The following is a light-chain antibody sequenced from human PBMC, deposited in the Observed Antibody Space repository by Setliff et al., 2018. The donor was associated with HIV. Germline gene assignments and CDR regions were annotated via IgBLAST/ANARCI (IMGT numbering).Light chain of an antibody. CDR1: SSDVGGYNY. V-gene: IGLV2-11*01. CDR3: CSYAGSDTYV. J-gene: IGLJ1*01. CDR2: DVN. Sequence: QSALTQPRSVSGSPGQSVTISCTGTSSDVGGYNYVFWYQHHPGKAPKLMIYDVNQRPPGVPDRFSGSKFGNTASLTISGLQAEDEADYYCCSYAGSDTYVVGTGTK.